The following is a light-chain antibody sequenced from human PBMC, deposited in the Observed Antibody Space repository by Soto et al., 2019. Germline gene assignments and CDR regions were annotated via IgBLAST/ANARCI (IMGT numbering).Light chain of an antibody. CDR3: YSYAGNSYAGIYNVL. J-gene: IGLJ2*01. CDR1: SSDVGAYNY. CDR2: DVT. V-gene: IGLV2-11*01. Sequence: QSALTQPRSVSGSPGQSVTISCTGTSSDVGAYNYVSWYQQHPGKAPKLIIYDVTKRPSGVPDRFSGSKSGNTASLTISGLQAEDEADYYCYSYAGNSYAGIYNVLFGGGTKLTVL.